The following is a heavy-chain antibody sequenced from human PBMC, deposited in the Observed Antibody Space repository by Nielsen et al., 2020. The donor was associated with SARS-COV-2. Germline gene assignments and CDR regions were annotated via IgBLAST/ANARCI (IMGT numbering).Heavy chain of an antibody. CDR2: ISGGSATI. V-gene: IGHV3-48*01. D-gene: IGHD6-13*01. CDR1: GFSFNTYS. CDR3: ARSPFHRSSWYGMEV. J-gene: IGHJ6*02. Sequence: GESLKISCVASGFSFNTYSMNWVRQAPGKGLEWVSYISGGSATIYYADSVKGRFTISRDNVKNSLYLQLSSLSAEDTAVYYCARSPFHRSSWYGMEVWGQGTTVTVSS.